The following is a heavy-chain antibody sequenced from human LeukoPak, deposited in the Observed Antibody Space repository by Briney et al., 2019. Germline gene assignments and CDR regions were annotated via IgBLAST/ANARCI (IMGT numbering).Heavy chain of an antibody. J-gene: IGHJ4*02. CDR2: ISAYNGNT. CDR1: GYTFTSYG. V-gene: IGHV1-18*01. CDR3: ARDSPWGTERPYFDY. Sequence: GASVKVSCKASGYTFTSYGISWVRQAPGQGLEWMGWISAYNGNTNYAQKLQGRVTMTTDTSTSTAYMELRSLRSDDTAVYYCARDSPWGTERPYFDYWGQGTLVTASS. D-gene: IGHD3-16*01.